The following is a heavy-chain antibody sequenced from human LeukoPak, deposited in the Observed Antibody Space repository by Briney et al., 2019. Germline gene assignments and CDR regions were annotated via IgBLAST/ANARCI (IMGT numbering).Heavy chain of an antibody. J-gene: IGHJ4*02. CDR1: GFTFSSYG. CDR2: ILGGAGST. V-gene: IGHV3-23*01. Sequence: GGSLRLSCAASGFTFSSYGMNWVRQAPGKGLEWVSGILGGAGSTYYADSVKGRFTISRDNSKNTLYLQMNSLRAEDTAVYYCAHGSMYQLDYWGQGTLVTVSS. CDR3: AHGSMYQLDY. D-gene: IGHD2-2*01.